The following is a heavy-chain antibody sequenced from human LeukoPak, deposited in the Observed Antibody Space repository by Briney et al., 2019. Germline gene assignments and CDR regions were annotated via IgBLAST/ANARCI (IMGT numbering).Heavy chain of an antibody. CDR3: ARDMGYCSSTSCYTSHYYYMDV. V-gene: IGHV4-4*07. CDR1: GGSISSYY. CDR2: IYTSGST. D-gene: IGHD2-2*02. J-gene: IGHJ6*03. Sequence: SPSETLSLTCTVSGGSISSYYWSWIRQPAGKGLEWIGRIYTSGSTNYNPSLKSRVTMSVDTSKNQFSLKLSSVTAADTAVYYCARDMGYCSSTSCYTSHYYYMDVWGKGTTVTVSS.